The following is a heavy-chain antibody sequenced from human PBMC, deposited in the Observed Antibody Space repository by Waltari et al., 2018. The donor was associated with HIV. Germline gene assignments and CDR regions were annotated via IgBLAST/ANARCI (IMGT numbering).Heavy chain of an antibody. V-gene: IGHV3-7*01. CDR2: INNDGNEN. D-gene: IGHD1-1*01. Sequence: EVQLVESGGGLVQPGGSLRLSCAASGFIFSNAWLNWVRQAPGKGLEWVANINNDGNENYYVDSVKVRFTISRYNAKMSLYLQKNNLRAEDTAVYYCAGEMPTTIGEAFHIWGQGTIVTISS. CDR1: GFIFSNAW. J-gene: IGHJ3*02. CDR3: AGEMPTTIGEAFHI.